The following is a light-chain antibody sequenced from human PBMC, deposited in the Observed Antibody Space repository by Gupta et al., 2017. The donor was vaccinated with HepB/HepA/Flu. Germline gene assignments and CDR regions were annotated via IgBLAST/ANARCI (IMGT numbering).Light chain of an antibody. V-gene: IGKV1-33*01. CDR3: QQFAVLPYT. J-gene: IGKJ2*01. CDR1: QDIKKN. CDR2: GVS. Sequence: DILLTQSPSSLSASVGDRVTITCQASQDIKKNLNWFQQNPGKAPTLLIFGVSNLHTGVPSRFSGTGSATDFVLTINGLQPEDVANYYCQQFAVLPYTFGQGTK.